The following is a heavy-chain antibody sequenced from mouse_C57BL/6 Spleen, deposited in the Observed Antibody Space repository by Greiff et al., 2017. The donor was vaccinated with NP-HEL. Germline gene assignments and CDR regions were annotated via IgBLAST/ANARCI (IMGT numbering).Heavy chain of an antibody. CDR3: TSNDGYYGYFDV. D-gene: IGHD2-3*01. J-gene: IGHJ1*03. V-gene: IGHV1-5*01. CDR2: IYPGNSDT. Sequence: EVKLQESGTVLARPGASVKMSCKTSGYTFTSYWMHWVQQRPGQGLEWIGAIYPGNSDTSYNQKLQGTANLTADTYASTAYMDLSSLTNEDSAVYYCTSNDGYYGYFDVWGTGTTVTVSS. CDR1: GYTFTSYW.